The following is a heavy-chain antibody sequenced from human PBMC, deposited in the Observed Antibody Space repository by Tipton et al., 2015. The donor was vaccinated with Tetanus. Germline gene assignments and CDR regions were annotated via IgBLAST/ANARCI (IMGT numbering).Heavy chain of an antibody. Sequence: SLRLSCAASGFTLSRYTLNWVRQAPGKGLEWVSSISSSSRYIYYADSVKGRVTISRDNSKNTLYLQMDSLRGEDTAVYYCARDGGTVSIKGFDFWGQGSLVTVSA. CDR3: ARDGGTVSIKGFDF. J-gene: IGHJ4*02. V-gene: IGHV3-21*01. CDR2: ISSSSRYI. CDR1: GFTLSRYT. D-gene: IGHD1-1*01.